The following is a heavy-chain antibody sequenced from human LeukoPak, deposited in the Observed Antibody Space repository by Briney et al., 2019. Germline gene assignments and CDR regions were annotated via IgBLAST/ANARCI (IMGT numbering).Heavy chain of an antibody. Sequence: PGGSLRLSCAASGFTFSNYATHWVRQAPGKGLEWVAVISYNGSNKYYADSVKGRFTISRDNSKNTLYLQMNSLRAEDTAVYYCARDRSRVSDYWGQGTLVTVSS. J-gene: IGHJ4*02. V-gene: IGHV3-30-3*01. CDR3: ARDRSRVSDY. CDR2: ISYNGSNK. CDR1: GFTFSNYA.